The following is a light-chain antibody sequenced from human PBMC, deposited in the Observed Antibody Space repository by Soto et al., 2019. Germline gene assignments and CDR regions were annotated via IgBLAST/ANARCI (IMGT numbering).Light chain of an antibody. V-gene: IGKV3-11*01. CDR1: QSVGRY. J-gene: IGKJ5*01. Sequence: EIVLTQSPATLSLSPGERATLSCRASQSVGRYLAWYQQKPGQAPRLLIYDASNRATGIPARFSGSGSGTDFTLTISSLEPEDFAVYYCQQRSGWPPITFGQGTRLEIK. CDR3: QQRSGWPPIT. CDR2: DAS.